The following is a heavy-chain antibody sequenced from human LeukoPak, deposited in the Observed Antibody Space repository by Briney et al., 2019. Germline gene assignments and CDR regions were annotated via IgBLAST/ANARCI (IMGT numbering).Heavy chain of an antibody. CDR3: ERGSVFRNRPFLI. D-gene: IGHD2/OR15-2a*01. CDR1: AFTFSHYS. CDR2: ISYDECNK. J-gene: IGHJ3*02. Sequence: GGSLRLSCAASAFTFSHYSMHWVRQAPGTGLEWVTLISYDECNKYYADSVKGRFTVSRDNSINLVYLQISDVRVEDTAVYFCERGSVFRNRPFLIWGQGIMLT. V-gene: IGHV3-30-3*01.